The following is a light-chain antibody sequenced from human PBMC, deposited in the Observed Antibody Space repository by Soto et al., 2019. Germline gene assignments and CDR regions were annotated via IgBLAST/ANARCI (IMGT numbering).Light chain of an antibody. Sequence: EIVLTQSPATLSLSPGERATLSCRASQSVSSYLAWYQQKPGQAPRLLIYDASNRATGIPARVSGSGSGTDVPLTISGLEPVDFAVYYCQQRSNWPPPFTFGPGTRVDIK. CDR2: DAS. J-gene: IGKJ3*01. V-gene: IGKV3-11*01. CDR1: QSVSSY. CDR3: QQRSNWPPPFT.